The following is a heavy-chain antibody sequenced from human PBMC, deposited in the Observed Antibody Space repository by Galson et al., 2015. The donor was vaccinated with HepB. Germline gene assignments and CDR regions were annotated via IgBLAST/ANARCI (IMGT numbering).Heavy chain of an antibody. V-gene: IGHV1-69*04. Sequence: SVKVSCKASGGTFSSYAISWVRQAPGQGLEWMGRIIPILGIANYAQKFQGRVTITADKSTSTAYMELSSLRSEDTAVYYCASRSYYDILTGYYEGDAFDIWGQGTMVTVSS. CDR1: GGTFSSYA. D-gene: IGHD3-9*01. J-gene: IGHJ3*02. CDR3: ASRSYYDILTGYYEGDAFDI. CDR2: IIPILGIA.